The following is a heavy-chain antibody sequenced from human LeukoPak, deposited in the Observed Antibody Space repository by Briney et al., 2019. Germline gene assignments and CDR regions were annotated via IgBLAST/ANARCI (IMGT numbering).Heavy chain of an antibody. CDR3: ARPNYYDSSGSDFDY. CDR1: GGTFSSYA. D-gene: IGHD3-22*01. CDR2: IIPIFGTA. J-gene: IGHJ4*02. Sequence: ASVKVSCKASGGTFSSYAISWVRQAPGQGLEWMGRIIPIFGTANYAQKFQGRVTITTDESTSTAYMELGSLRSEDTAVYYCARPNYYDSSGSDFDYWGQGTLVTVSS. V-gene: IGHV1-69*05.